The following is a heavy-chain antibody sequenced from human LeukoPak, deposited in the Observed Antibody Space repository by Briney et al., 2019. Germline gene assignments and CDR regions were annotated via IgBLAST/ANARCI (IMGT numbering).Heavy chain of an antibody. CDR3: ARAPSQLATSDY. Sequence: GGSLRLSCAASGFTFSSYAMHWVRQAPGKGLEWVAVISYDGSNKYYADSVKGRFTISRDNSKNTLYLQMDSLRAEDTAVYYCARAPSQLATSDYWGQGTLVTVSS. CDR2: ISYDGSNK. V-gene: IGHV3-30-3*01. CDR1: GFTFSSYA. J-gene: IGHJ4*02. D-gene: IGHD6-13*01.